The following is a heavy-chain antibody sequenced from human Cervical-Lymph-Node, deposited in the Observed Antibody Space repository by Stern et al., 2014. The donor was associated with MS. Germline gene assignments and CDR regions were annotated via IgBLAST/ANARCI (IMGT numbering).Heavy chain of an antibody. Sequence: VQLVQSGAEVKTPGASVQVSCKASGYTFTSYGFSWVRQAPGQGLEWMGWISTYNGNPNYAQTLQGRVTMTTDTSTSTAYMELRSLRSDDTAVYYCARDAALFGRNPLDYWGQGTLVTVSS. D-gene: IGHD3/OR15-3a*01. CDR2: ISTYNGNP. V-gene: IGHV1-18*01. CDR1: GYTFTSYG. CDR3: ARDAALFGRNPLDY. J-gene: IGHJ4*02.